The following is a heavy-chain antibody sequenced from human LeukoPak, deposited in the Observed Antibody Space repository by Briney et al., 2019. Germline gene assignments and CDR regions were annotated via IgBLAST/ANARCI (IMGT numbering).Heavy chain of an antibody. Sequence: GASVKVSCKASGGTFSNSAISWVRQAPGQGLEWMGGIIPIFGTANYAQKFQGRVTITADESTSTAYMELSSLRSEDTAVYYCARDFSSWYERPHTGFDYWGQGTLVTVSS. CDR3: ARDFSSWYERPHTGFDY. D-gene: IGHD6-13*01. CDR1: GGTFSNSA. CDR2: IIPIFGTA. J-gene: IGHJ4*02. V-gene: IGHV1-69*13.